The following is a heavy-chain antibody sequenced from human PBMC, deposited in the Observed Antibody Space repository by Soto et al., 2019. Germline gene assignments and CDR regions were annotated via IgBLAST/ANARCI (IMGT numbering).Heavy chain of an antibody. CDR3: ARGLTSARDSGDDYFYFYGMDV. D-gene: IGHD3-10*01. CDR1: GDSLSSNSAA. J-gene: IGHJ6*02. V-gene: IGHV6-1*01. Sequence: SQTLSLTCAISGDSLSSNSAAWNWIRQSPSRGLEWLGRTYFMSKWYNDYAVSVRSRVTINPDTSKNQFSLQLNSVTPEDTAVYFCARGLTSARDSGDDYFYFYGMDVWDQGTTVTVFS. CDR2: TYFMSKWYN.